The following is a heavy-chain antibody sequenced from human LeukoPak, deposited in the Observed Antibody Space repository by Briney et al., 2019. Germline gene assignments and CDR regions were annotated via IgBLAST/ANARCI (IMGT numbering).Heavy chain of an antibody. V-gene: IGHV4-59*08. J-gene: IGHJ3*02. CDR2: IYYSGST. D-gene: IGHD6-13*01. CDR1: GGSISSYY. Sequence: NPSETLSLTCTVSGGSISSYYWSWIRQPPGKGLEWIEYIYYSGSTNYNPSLKSRVTISVDTSKNQFSLKLSSVTAADTAVYYCARSGGYSSPEGIWGQGTMVTVSS. CDR3: ARSGGYSSPEGI.